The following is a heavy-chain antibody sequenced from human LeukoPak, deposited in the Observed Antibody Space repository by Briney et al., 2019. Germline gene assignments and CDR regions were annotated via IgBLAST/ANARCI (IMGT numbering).Heavy chain of an antibody. CDR1: GFTFDDYA. CDR3: AKARGYSYAEYFQH. D-gene: IGHD5-18*01. J-gene: IGHJ1*01. V-gene: IGHV3-9*01. Sequence: GGSLRLSCAASGFTFDDYAMPWVRQAPGKGLEWVSGISWNSVSIGYTDSVKGRFTISRDNAKNSLYLQMNSLRAEDTAVYYCAKARGYSYAEYFQHWGQGTLVTVSS. CDR2: ISWNSVSI.